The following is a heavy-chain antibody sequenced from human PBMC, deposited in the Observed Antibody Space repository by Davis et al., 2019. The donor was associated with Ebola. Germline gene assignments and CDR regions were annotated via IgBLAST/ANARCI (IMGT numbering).Heavy chain of an antibody. CDR3: ARAQFPTTSDH. V-gene: IGHV1-18*01. D-gene: IGHD1-1*01. CDR1: GYTFTSYG. CDR2: ISAYNGNT. Sequence: ASVKVSCKASGYTFTSYGISWLRQAPGQGLEWMGWISAYNGNTNYAQKPQGRVTMTTDTSTSTAYMEVGSLRSDDTAVYYCARAQFPTTSDHWGQGTLVTVSS. J-gene: IGHJ4*02.